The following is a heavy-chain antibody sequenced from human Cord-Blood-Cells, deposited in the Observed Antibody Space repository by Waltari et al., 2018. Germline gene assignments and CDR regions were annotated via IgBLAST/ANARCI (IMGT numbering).Heavy chain of an antibody. J-gene: IGHJ2*01. V-gene: IGHV4-31*03. CDR2: IYYSGGT. D-gene: IGHD2-15*01. CDR1: GGSISSGGYY. CDR3: ARGMVGNFDL. Sequence: QVQLQESGPGLVKPSQTLSLTCTVSGGSISSGGYYWSWIRQHPGKGLEWIGYIYYSGGTYYNPSLKGRVTISVDTSKNQFSLKLSSVTAADTAVFYCARGMVGNFDLWGRGTLVTVSS.